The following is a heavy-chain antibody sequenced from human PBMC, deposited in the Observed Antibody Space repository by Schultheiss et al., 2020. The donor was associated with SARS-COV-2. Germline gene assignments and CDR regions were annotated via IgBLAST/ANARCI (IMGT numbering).Heavy chain of an antibody. CDR1: GFTFSSYA. CDR3: ARGTTYYDYIWGSLGYYYGMDV. D-gene: IGHD3-16*01. CDR2: ISYDGDNK. J-gene: IGHJ6*02. Sequence: GGSLRLSCAASGFTFSSYAMHWVRQAPGKGLEWVAVISYDGDNKYYADSVKGRFTISRDNSKNTLYLQMNSLRAEDTAVYYCARGTTYYDYIWGSLGYYYGMDVWGQGTTVTVSS. V-gene: IGHV3-30-3*01.